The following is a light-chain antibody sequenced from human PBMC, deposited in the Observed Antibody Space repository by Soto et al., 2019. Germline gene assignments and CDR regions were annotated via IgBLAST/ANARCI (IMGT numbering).Light chain of an antibody. J-gene: IGKJ1*01. CDR1: QSISSY. Sequence: DIPMTQSPSSLSASVGDRVTITCRTSQSISSYLNWYQQKPGKVPKLLIYAASSLQSGVPSRFSGSGSGTDFTLTISSLQPEDFATYYCQQSYSTPRTFGQGTKV. CDR2: AAS. V-gene: IGKV1-39*01. CDR3: QQSYSTPRT.